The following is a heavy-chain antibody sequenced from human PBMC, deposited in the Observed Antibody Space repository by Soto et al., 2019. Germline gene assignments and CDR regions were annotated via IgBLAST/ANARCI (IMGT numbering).Heavy chain of an antibody. J-gene: IGHJ6*02. CDR3: ARPLVAPVAGPYYYGMEV. Sequence: QIQLVETGGGVVQPGRSLRLSCTASGFTFNSYGFNWVRQAPGKGLEWVAVIWYAGNTKYYSDSVKGRFTISRDHLGSTVYLQLTRLTAEDTSVYYCARPLVAPVAGPYYYGMEVWSQGTTVTV. D-gene: IGHD6-19*01. CDR1: GFTFNSYG. V-gene: IGHV3-33*01. CDR2: IWYAGNTK.